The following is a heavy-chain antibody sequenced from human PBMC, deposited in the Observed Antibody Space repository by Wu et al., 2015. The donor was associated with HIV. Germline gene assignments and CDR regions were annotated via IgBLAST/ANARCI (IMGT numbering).Heavy chain of an antibody. J-gene: IGHJ3*02. CDR3: ARWGHVLFWFGDSSDAFDI. CDR2: TYYSGST. D-gene: IGHD3-10*01. V-gene: IGHV4-59*08. CDR1: GGSISSYY. Sequence: QVQLQESGPGLVKPSETLSLTCTVSGGSISSYYWSWIRQPPGKGLEWIGYTYYSGSTNYNPSLKSRVTISVDTSKNQFSLKLSSVTAADTAVYYRARWGHVLFWFGDSSDAFDIWGQGTTVTVSS.